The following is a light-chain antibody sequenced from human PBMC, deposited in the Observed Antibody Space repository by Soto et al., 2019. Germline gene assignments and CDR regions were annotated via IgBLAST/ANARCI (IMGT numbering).Light chain of an antibody. CDR3: KQSYTSQWT. CDR2: GAS. J-gene: IGKJ1*01. CDR1: RSISRY. V-gene: IGKV1-39*01. Sequence: DIQMTQSPSSLSASVGDRVNMTCRASRSISRYLSWYQQKPGKAPNLLIYGASSLQGGVPSRFSGAGSGTDFTLTIANLHPEDSAIYYCKQSYTSQWTFGQGTKVEI.